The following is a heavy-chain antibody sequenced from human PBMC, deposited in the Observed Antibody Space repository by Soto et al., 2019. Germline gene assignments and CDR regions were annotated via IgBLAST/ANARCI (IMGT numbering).Heavy chain of an antibody. J-gene: IGHJ6*02. CDR3: ASISGDFCLGSSMDV. CDR2: IIPIIGES. CDR1: GCTFRNYA. Sequence: SVKVSCKASGCTFRNYAISWVRQAPGQGLEWMGGIIPIIGESNYGQKFQGRVTMTRNTSISTAYMELSSLRAEDTALYYRASISGDFCLGSSMDVWGQGTTVTVSS. D-gene: IGHD3-3*01. V-gene: IGHV1-69*10.